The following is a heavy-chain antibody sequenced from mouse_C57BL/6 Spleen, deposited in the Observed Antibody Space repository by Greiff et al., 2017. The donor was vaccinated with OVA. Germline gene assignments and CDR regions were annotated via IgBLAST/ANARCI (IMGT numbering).Heavy chain of an antibody. Sequence: VQLQQSGPELVKPGASVKISCKASGYSFTGYYMNWVKQSPEKSLEWIGEINPSTGGTTYNQKFKAKATLTVDKSSSAAYMQLKSLTSEDSAVYYCARKLGYYGSSYFDYWGQGTTLTVSS. CDR3: ARKLGYYGSSYFDY. CDR1: GYSFTGYY. CDR2: INPSTGGT. J-gene: IGHJ2*01. V-gene: IGHV1-42*01. D-gene: IGHD1-1*01.